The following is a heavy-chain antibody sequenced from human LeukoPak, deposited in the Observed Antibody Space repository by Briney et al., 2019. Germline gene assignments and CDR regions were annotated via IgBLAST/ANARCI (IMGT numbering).Heavy chain of an antibody. J-gene: IGHJ6*02. CDR2: LSGSGAGT. V-gene: IGHV3-23*01. Sequence: GGSLRLSCAASGFTFSIDAMSWVRQAPGKGLEWVSALSGSGAGTYYADSVKGRFTISRDNAKNSLYLQMNSLRAEDTAVYYCAKARVGVRNDYYYYGMDVWGQGTTVTVSS. D-gene: IGHD1-26*01. CDR3: AKARVGVRNDYYYYGMDV. CDR1: GFTFSIDA.